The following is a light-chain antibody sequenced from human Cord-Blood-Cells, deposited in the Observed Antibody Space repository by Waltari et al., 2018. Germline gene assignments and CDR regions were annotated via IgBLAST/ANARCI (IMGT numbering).Light chain of an antibody. CDR2: DAS. J-gene: IGKJ2*01. Sequence: EIVLTQSPATLSLSPGERATLPCRASQRVSSYLAWYQQKPGQAPRLLSYDASNRATGIPARFSGSGSGTDFTLTISSLEPEDFAVYYCQQRSNWPPYTFGQGTKLEIK. V-gene: IGKV3-11*01. CDR3: QQRSNWPPYT. CDR1: QRVSSY.